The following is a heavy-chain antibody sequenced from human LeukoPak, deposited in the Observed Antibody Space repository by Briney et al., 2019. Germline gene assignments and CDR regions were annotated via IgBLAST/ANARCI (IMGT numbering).Heavy chain of an antibody. D-gene: IGHD3-10*01. CDR1: GGSIGSSSYY. V-gene: IGHV4-39*01. CDR2: IYYSGST. J-gene: IGHJ5*02. CDR3: ARAERLLWFGELSYNWFDP. Sequence: SETLSLTCTVSGGSIGSSSYYWGWIRQPPGKGLEWIGSIYYSGSTYYNPSLKSRVTISVDTSKNQFSLKLSSVTAADTAVYYCARAERLLWFGELSYNWFDPWGQGTLVTVSS.